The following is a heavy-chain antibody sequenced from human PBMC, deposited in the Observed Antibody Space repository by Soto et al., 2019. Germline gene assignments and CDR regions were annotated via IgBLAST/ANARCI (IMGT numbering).Heavy chain of an antibody. D-gene: IGHD3-16*01. CDR3: ARDRKDDYVWGPYGMDV. Sequence: QVQLVESGGGVVQPGRSLRLSCAASRFTFSNYGMHWVRQAPGRGLEWVAVIWFDGTNEYYADSVKGRFTISRENSKNTLSLQMTSLRAEDTAVYYCARDRKDDYVWGPYGMDVWGQGTTVTVSS. CDR2: IWFDGTNE. J-gene: IGHJ6*02. V-gene: IGHV3-33*01. CDR1: RFTFSNYG.